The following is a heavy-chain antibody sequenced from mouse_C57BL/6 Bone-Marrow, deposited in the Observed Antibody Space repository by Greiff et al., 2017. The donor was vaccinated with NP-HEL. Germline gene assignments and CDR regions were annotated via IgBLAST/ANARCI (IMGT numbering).Heavy chain of an antibody. J-gene: IGHJ4*01. CDR1: GYTFTDYY. Sequence: VQLQQSGPELVKPGASVKISCKASGYTFTDYYMNWVKQSHGKSLEWIGDINPNNGGTSYNQKFKGKATLTVDKSSSTAYMELRSLTSEDSAVYYCARRVLSTYYAMDYWGQGTSVTVSS. CDR3: ARRVLSTYYAMDY. D-gene: IGHD5-1*01. CDR2: INPNNGGT. V-gene: IGHV1-26*01.